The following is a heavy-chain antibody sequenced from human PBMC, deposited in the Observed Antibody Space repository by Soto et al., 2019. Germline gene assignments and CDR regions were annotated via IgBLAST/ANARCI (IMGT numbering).Heavy chain of an antibody. CDR2: INTDWSST. Sequence: SQRPSSAASVFTFRSYWRHWVREAPGKGLVWVSRINTDWSSTSYADSVKARFTISRDNANNTLCLQMNSLRAEDTAVYYCARQRAGTSDYWGQGTLVTVSS. CDR1: VFTFRSYW. J-gene: IGHJ4*02. D-gene: IGHD6-19*01. V-gene: IGHV3-74*01. CDR3: ARQRAGTSDY.